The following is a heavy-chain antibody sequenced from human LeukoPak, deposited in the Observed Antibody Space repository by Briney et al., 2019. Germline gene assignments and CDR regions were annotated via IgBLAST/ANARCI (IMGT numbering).Heavy chain of an antibody. CDR1: GGSISSSSYY. Sequence: SETLSLTCTVSGGSISSSSYYWGWIRQPPGKGLEWIGYIYYSGSTYYNPSLKSRVTISVDTSKNQFSLKLSSVTAADTAVYYCARVRSADFWSGSYYFDYWGQGTLVTVSS. CDR3: ARVRSADFWSGSYYFDY. CDR2: IYYSGST. V-gene: IGHV4-30-4*08. J-gene: IGHJ4*02. D-gene: IGHD3-3*01.